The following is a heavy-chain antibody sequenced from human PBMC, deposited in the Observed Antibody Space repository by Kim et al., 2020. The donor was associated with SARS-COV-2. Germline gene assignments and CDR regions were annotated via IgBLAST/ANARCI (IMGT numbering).Heavy chain of an antibody. D-gene: IGHD3-10*01. CDR3: ARGLLDVLLWFRWGAFDI. CDR2: IDHSGST. J-gene: IGHJ3*02. CDR1: GGSFSGYY. V-gene: IGHV4-34*01. Sequence: SETLSLTCAVYGGSFSGYYWSWIRQPPGKGLEWIGEIDHSGSTNYNPSLKSRVTISVDTSKNQFSLKLSSVTAADTAVYYCARGLLDVLLWFRWGAFDIWGQGTMVTVSS.